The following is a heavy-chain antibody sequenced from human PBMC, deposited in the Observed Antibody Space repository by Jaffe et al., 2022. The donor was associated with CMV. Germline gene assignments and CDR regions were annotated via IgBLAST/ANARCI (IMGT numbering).Heavy chain of an antibody. CDR3: ARVYDDYVWGSYRYRATSFDY. D-gene: IGHD3-16*02. V-gene: IGHV1-18*01. CDR1: GYTFTSYG. J-gene: IGHJ4*02. CDR2: ISAYNGNT. Sequence: QVQLVQSGAEVKKPGASVKVSCKASGYTFTSYGISWVRQAPGQGLEWMGWISAYNGNTNYAQKLQGRVTMTTDTSTSTAYMELRSLRSDDTAVYYCARVYDDYVWGSYRYRATSFDYWGQGTLVTVSS.